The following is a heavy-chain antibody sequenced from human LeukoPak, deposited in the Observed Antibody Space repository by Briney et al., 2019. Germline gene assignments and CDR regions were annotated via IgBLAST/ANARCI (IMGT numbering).Heavy chain of an antibody. D-gene: IGHD4-17*01. CDR1: GGSISSYY. CDR3: ARLYGDYGYFDL. J-gene: IGHJ2*01. CDR2: IYYSGST. Sequence: SETLSRTCTVSGGSISSYYWSWIRQPPGKGLEWIGYIYYSGSTNYNPSLKSRVTISVDTSKNQFSLKLSSVTAADTAVYYCARLYGDYGYFDLWGRGTLVTVSS. V-gene: IGHV4-59*08.